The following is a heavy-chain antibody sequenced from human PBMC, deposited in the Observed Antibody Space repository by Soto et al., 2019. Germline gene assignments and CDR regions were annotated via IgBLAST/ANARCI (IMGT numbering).Heavy chain of an antibody. V-gene: IGHV4-39*01. Sequence: QLQLQESGRGLVKPSETLSLTCTVSGGSISSSSYYWGWIRQPPGKGLEWIGSIYYSGSTYYNPSLKSRVTISVDTSKNQFSLKLSSVTAADTAVYYCARRWELAFDYWGQGTLVTVSS. J-gene: IGHJ4*02. CDR2: IYYSGST. CDR1: GGSISSSSYY. D-gene: IGHD1-26*01. CDR3: ARRWELAFDY.